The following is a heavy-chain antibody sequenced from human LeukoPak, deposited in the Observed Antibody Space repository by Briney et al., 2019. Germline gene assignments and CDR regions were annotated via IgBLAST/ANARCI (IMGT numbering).Heavy chain of an antibody. CDR2: IYYSGST. CDR3: ARGVRGVIITYMDV. CDR1: GGSISSSSYY. V-gene: IGHV4-61*05. J-gene: IGHJ6*03. D-gene: IGHD3-10*01. Sequence: PSETLSLTCTVSGGSISSSSYYWGWIRQPPGKGLEWIGYIYYSGSTNYNPSLKSRVTISVDTSKNQFSLKLSSVTAADTAVYYCARGVRGVIITYMDVWGKGTTVTISS.